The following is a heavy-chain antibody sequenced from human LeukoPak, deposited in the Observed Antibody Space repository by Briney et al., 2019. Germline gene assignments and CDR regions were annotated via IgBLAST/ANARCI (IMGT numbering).Heavy chain of an antibody. V-gene: IGHV3-30*18. D-gene: IGHD3-10*01. Sequence: ARSLTLSCAASGFTFSSYGMHWDRPAPGKGLEWVAVISYDGSNKYYADSVKGRFTISRDNSKNTLYLQMNSLRAEDTAVDYCSKDVRIRGVTGDYWGQGTLVTVSS. CDR1: GFTFSSYG. CDR3: SKDVRIRGVTGDY. CDR2: ISYDGSNK. J-gene: IGHJ4*02.